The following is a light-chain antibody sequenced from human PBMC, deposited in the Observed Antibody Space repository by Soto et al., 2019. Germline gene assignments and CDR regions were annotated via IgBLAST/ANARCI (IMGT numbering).Light chain of an antibody. CDR1: QSVAGNY. V-gene: IGKV3-20*01. CDR3: QHYSTSSRT. CDR2: GAS. J-gene: IGKJ1*01. Sequence: EVVLTQSPGTLSLSPGERATLSCGASQSVAGNYLAWYQQKPGQAPRLLIFGASTRATGIPDRFSGSGSGTDFTLTISRLEPEDFAVYYCQHYSTSSRTFGQGTKVDIK.